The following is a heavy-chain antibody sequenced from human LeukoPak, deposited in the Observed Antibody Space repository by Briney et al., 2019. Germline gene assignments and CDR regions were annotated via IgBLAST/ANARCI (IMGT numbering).Heavy chain of an antibody. Sequence: SETLSLTCTFSGDSIRSYYWSWVRQPPGQGLEWIGEISLSGYTGFNPSLRSRVTMSLDESKNHLSLNLASVTAADTAVYYCSRESGPFSPFGHWGQGILVTVTS. D-gene: IGHD1-26*01. CDR3: SRESGPFSPFGH. CDR1: GDSIRSYY. V-gene: IGHV4-59*12. J-gene: IGHJ4*02. CDR2: ISLSGYT.